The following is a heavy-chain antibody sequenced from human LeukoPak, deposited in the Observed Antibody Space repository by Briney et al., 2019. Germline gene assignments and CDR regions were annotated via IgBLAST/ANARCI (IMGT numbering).Heavy chain of an antibody. CDR2: ISAYNGNT. D-gene: IGHD3-9*01. CDR1: GGTFSSYA. J-gene: IGHJ4*02. Sequence: GASVKVSCKASGGTFSSYAISWVRQAPGQGLEWMGWISAYNGNTNYAQKLQGRVTMTTDTSTSTAYMELRSLRSDDTAVYYCARTSVLRYFDVDYWGQGTLVTVSS. V-gene: IGHV1-18*01. CDR3: ARTSVLRYFDVDY.